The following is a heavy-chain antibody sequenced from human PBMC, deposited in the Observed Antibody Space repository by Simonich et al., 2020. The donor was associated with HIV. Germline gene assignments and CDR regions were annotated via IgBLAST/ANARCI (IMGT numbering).Heavy chain of an antibody. Sequence: QVQLQQWGAGLLKPSETLSLTCAVYGGSFRGYYWSWIRQPPGKGLEWSGETNHSGSTNYNPSLKLRVTISVDTSKNQFSLKLSSVTAADTAVYYCARRHPTTVTTPYFDYWGQGTLVTVSS. CDR1: GGSFRGYY. CDR3: ARRHPTTVTTPYFDY. J-gene: IGHJ4*02. V-gene: IGHV4-34*01. D-gene: IGHD4-17*01. CDR2: TNHSGST.